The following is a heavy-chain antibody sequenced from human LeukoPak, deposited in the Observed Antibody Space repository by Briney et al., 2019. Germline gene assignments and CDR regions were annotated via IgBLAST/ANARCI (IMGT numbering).Heavy chain of an antibody. V-gene: IGHV4-59*01. CDR2: IYYSGST. J-gene: IGHJ4*02. CDR3: ARLTTRPGGIRPLIMDF. D-gene: IGHD3-10*01. CDR1: NGSISSDY. Sequence: SETLSLTCTVSNGSISSDYWTWIRQPPGKGLEWIGYIYYSGSTKYNPSLESRATISLDTSRNQFSLKLTSMSAADTAVYYCARLTTRPGGIRPLIMDFWGQGTLVTVPS.